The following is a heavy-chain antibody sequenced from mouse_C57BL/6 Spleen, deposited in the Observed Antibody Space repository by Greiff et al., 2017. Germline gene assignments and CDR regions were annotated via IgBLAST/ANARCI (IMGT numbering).Heavy chain of an antibody. CDR1: GFSLPSYA. V-gene: IGHV2-9-1*01. Sequence: VQAVESGPGLVAPSQSLSITCTVSGFSLPSYAISWVRQPPGKGLEWLGVIWTGGGTNYNSALKSRLSISKDNSKSQVILKMNSMQTDYTARYYCARKRGLLNPMDYWGQGTSVTVSS. J-gene: IGHJ4*01. CDR3: ARKRGLLNPMDY. D-gene: IGHD2-3*01. CDR2: IWTGGGT.